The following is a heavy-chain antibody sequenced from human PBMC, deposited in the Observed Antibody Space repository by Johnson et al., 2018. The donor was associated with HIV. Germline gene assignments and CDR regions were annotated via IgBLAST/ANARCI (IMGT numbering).Heavy chain of an antibody. CDR2: ISYNGSNK. Sequence: QVQLVESGGGVVQPGGSLRLSCAASGFTFSNYGMHWVRQAPGKGLEWVAVISYNGSNKYYADSVKGRFTISRDNAKNTLYVQMNSLRAEDTAVYYCAKSTQANILRESGPYGAFDIWGQGTMVTVSS. D-gene: IGHD3-10*01. V-gene: IGHV3-30*18. J-gene: IGHJ3*02. CDR1: GFTFSNYG. CDR3: AKSTQANILRESGPYGAFDI.